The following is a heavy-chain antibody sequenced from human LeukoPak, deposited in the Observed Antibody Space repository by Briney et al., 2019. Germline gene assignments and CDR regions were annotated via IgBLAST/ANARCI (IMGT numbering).Heavy chain of an antibody. D-gene: IGHD2-2*01. CDR2: IYYSGST. Sequence: SETLSLTCTVSGGSISSSSYYWGWIRQPPGKGLEWIGSIYYSGSTYYNPPLKSRVTISVDTSKNQFSQKLSSVTAADTAVYYCAIVVVPAAMEVLDYWSQGTLVTVSS. CDR1: GGSISSSSYY. V-gene: IGHV4-39*01. J-gene: IGHJ4*02. CDR3: AIVVVPAAMEVLDY.